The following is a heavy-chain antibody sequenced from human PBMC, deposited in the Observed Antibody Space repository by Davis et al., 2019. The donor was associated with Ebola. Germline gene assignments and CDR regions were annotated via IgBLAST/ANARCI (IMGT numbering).Heavy chain of an antibody. CDR3: VRSSWSWYFDL. J-gene: IGHJ2*01. CDR1: GYSFTSYW. D-gene: IGHD6-13*01. V-gene: IGHV5-51*01. CDR2: IYPGDSDT. Sequence: GESLKISCKGSGYSFTSYWVGWVRQMPGKGLEWMGIIYPGDSDTRYSPSFQGHVTISADKSINTAYLQWSSLKASDTAIYYCVRSSWSWYFDLWGRGTLVTVSS.